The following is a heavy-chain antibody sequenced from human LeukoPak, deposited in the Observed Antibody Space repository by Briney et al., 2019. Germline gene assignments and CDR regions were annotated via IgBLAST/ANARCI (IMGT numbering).Heavy chain of an antibody. Sequence: GGSLRLSCAASGFTFSSYAMSWVRQAPGKGLEWVSAISGSGGSTYYADSVKGRLTISRDNSKNTLYLQMNSLRAEDTAVYYCAKAPAGGYCSGGSCYLPPYYFDFWGQGTLVTVSS. CDR2: ISGSGGST. CDR1: GFTFSSYA. CDR3: AKAPAGGYCSGGSCYLPPYYFDF. V-gene: IGHV3-23*01. D-gene: IGHD2-15*01. J-gene: IGHJ4*02.